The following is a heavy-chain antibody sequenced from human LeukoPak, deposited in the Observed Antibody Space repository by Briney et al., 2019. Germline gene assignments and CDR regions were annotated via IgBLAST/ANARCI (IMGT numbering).Heavy chain of an antibody. J-gene: IGHJ2*01. CDR2: VSDSGRS. V-gene: IGHV4-34*01. D-gene: IGHD3-10*01. CDR3: ARCEGVVGAPFDL. Sequence: SEPLSLTCAVSGGSLNNYFWNWIRQAPGKGLEWIGEVSDSGRSNYNPSPESRLTISVDTSKNQFSLNLYSVTAADTAVYYCARCEGVVGAPFDLWGRGTLVTVSS. CDR1: GGSLNNYF.